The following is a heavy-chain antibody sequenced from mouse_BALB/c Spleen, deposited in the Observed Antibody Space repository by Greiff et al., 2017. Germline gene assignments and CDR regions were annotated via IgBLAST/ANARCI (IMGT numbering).Heavy chain of an antibody. V-gene: IGHV5-6-5*01. CDR1: GFTFSSYA. D-gene: IGHD2-2*01. CDR3: AVWLRRGFDY. J-gene: IGHJ2*01. Sequence: EVMLVESGGGLVKPGGSLKLSCAASGFTFSSYAMSWVRQTPEKRLEWVASISSGGSTYYPDSVKGRFTISRDNARNILYLQMSSLRSEDTAMYYCAVWLRRGFDYWGQGTTLTVSS. CDR2: ISSGGST.